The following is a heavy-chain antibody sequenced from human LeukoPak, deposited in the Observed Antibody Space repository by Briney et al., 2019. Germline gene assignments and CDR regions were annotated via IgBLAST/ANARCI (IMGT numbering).Heavy chain of an antibody. D-gene: IGHD3-16*01. Sequence: KPSETLSLTCTVSGRSITNYCWSWVRQPPGKGLEWIAYICSSVSTNSNTSLRSRVTISVDTSKNQFSLNLSSVTAADTAVYYCATIPLEFGTATHFDCWGQGTLVTVSS. CDR3: ATIPLEFGTATHFDC. V-gene: IGHV4-59*03. CDR2: ICSSVST. CDR1: GRSITNYC. J-gene: IGHJ4*02.